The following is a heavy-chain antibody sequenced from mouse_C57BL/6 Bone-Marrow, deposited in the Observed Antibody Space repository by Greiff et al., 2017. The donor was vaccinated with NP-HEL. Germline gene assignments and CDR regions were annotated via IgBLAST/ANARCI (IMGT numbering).Heavy chain of an antibody. CDR2: IYPGSGNT. J-gene: IGHJ3*01. CDR1: GYTFTDYY. CDR3: ARFAY. Sequence: QVQLQQSGAELVRPGASVKLSCKASGYTFTDYYINWVKQRPGQGLEWIARIYPGSGNTYYNEKFKGKATLTAEKSSSTAYMQLSSLTSEYSAVYFCARFAYWGQGTLVTVSA. V-gene: IGHV1-76*01.